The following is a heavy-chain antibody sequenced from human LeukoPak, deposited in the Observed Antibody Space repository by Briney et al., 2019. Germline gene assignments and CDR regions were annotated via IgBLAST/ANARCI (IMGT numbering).Heavy chain of an antibody. CDR2: INHSGST. J-gene: IGHJ4*02. D-gene: IGHD5-18*01. CDR1: GGSFSGYY. CDR3: ARGRYSYGRARTYYFEF. Sequence: SETLSLTCAVYGGSFSGYYWSWIRQPPGKGLEWIGEINHSGSTNYNPSLKSRVTISVDTSKNQFSLKLRSVTAADTAVYYCARGRYSYGRARTYYFEFWGQGTVVSVS. V-gene: IGHV4-34*01.